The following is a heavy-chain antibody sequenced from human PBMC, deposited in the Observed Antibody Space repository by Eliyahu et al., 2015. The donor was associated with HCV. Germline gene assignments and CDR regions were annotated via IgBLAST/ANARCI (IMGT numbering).Heavy chain of an antibody. J-gene: IGHJ4*02. CDR3: ARGDRVAVGYSVGYYFDY. Sequence: QVXLQQWGAGLLKPSETLSLTCAXYGXSXXGYYXSXIRQPPGXGLEWIGQINHSGNTNYNPSLKSRVTMSVDTSKSQFSLKLSSVTAADTAAYYCARGDRVAVGYSVGYYFDYWGQGTLVTVSS. CDR2: INHSGNT. D-gene: IGHD2-15*01. V-gene: IGHV4-34*01. CDR1: GXSXXGYY.